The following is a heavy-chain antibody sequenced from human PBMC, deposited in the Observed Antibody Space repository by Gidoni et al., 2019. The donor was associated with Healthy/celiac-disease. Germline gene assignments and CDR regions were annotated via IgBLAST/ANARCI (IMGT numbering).Heavy chain of an antibody. Sequence: QVQLQESGPGLVKPSQTLSLTCTVSGGSISSGGYYWSWIRQHPGKGLGWIGYIYYSGSTYYNPSLKSRVTISVDTSKNQFSLKLSSVTAADTAVYYCARATRGYCSSTSCYTRSYYYGMDVWGQGTTVTVSS. CDR1: GGSISSGGYY. CDR3: ARATRGYCSSTSCYTRSYYYGMDV. J-gene: IGHJ6*02. D-gene: IGHD2-2*02. V-gene: IGHV4-31*03. CDR2: IYYSGST.